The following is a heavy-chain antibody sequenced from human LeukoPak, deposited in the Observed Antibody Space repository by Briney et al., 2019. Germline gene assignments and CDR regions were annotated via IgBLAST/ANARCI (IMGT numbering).Heavy chain of an antibody. CDR3: AREKQWLGYNWFDP. CDR2: INSDGSST. CDR1: GFTFSSHW. V-gene: IGHV3-74*01. D-gene: IGHD3-22*01. J-gene: IGHJ5*02. Sequence: GGSLRLSCAASGFTFSSHWMHWVRQAPGKGLVWVSRINSDGSSTSYADSVKGRFTISRDNAKNTLYLQMNSLRAEDTAVYYCAREKQWLGYNWFDPWGQGTLVTVSS.